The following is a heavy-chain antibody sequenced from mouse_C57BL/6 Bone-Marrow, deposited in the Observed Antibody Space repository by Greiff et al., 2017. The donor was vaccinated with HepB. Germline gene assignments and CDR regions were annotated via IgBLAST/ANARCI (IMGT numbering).Heavy chain of an antibody. CDR3: TPDSSGDFDY. V-gene: IGHV14-4*01. CDR1: GFNIKDDY. J-gene: IGHJ2*01. Sequence: VQLKQSGAELVRPGASVKLSCTASGFNIKDDYMHWVKQRPEQGLEWIGWIDPENGDTEYASKFQGKATITADTSSNTAYLQLSSLTSEDTAVYYCTPDSSGDFDYWGQGTTLTVSS. CDR2: IDPENGDT. D-gene: IGHD3-2*02.